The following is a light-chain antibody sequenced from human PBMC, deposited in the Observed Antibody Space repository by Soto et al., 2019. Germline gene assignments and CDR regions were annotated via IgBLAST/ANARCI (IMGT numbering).Light chain of an antibody. Sequence: DVVMTQSPLSLPVTLGQPASISCRSNQSLVHSDGIAYFSWFQQRPGRSPRRLIYKVSNRDSGVPDRFSGSGSGTDFTLKISRVEAEDVGIYYCMQGTHWPSSFGQGTKVEIK. CDR2: KVS. V-gene: IGKV2-30*02. J-gene: IGKJ1*01. CDR3: MQGTHWPSS. CDR1: QSLVHSDGIAY.